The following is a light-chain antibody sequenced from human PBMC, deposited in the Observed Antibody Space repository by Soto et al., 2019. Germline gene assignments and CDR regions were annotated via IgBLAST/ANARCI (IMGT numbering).Light chain of an antibody. CDR3: ETWDSNILWV. CDR2: LEGSGSY. V-gene: IGLV4-60*02. CDR1: SGHSSYI. J-gene: IGLJ3*02. Sequence: QSVVTQSSSASASLGSSVKLTCTLSSGHSSYIIAWHQQQPGKAPRYLMKLEGSGSYNKGSGVPDRFSGSSSGADRYLTISNLQFEDEADYYCETWDSNILWVFGVGTKLTVL.